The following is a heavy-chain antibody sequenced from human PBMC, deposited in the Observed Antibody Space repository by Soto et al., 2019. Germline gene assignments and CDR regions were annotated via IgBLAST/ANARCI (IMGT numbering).Heavy chain of an antibody. CDR2: ISGSGDST. J-gene: IGHJ4*02. V-gene: IGHV3-23*01. D-gene: IGHD1-1*01. Sequence: EVQLLESGGGLVQPGGSLSLSCAASGFSFSSYAMNWVRQAPGKGLEWVSVISGSGDSTYYADSVKGRFTISRDNSKNTLYLQMNSLRAEDTAVYYCAKRATGTYFDYWGQGTLVTVSS. CDR1: GFSFSSYA. CDR3: AKRATGTYFDY.